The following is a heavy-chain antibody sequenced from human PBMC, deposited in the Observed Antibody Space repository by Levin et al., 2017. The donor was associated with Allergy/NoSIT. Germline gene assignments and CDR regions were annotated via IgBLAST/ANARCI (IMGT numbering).Heavy chain of an antibody. CDR2: ISSSGSTI. CDR1: GFTFSDYY. V-gene: IGHV3-11*01. Sequence: GGSLRLSCAASGFTFSDYYMNWIRQAPGKGLEWVSYISSSGSTIYYADSVKGRFTISRDNAKNSLYLQMNSLRAEDTAVYYCAGGMYYGFWSGFYGAGWFDYWGQGTLVTVSS. CDR3: AGGMYYGFWSGFYGAGWFDY. D-gene: IGHD3-3*01. J-gene: IGHJ4*02.